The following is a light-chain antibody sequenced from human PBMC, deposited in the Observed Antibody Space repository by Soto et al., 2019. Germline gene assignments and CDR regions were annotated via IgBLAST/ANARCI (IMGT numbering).Light chain of an antibody. CDR3: QMYNSAPRT. CDR1: QGISNY. Sequence: DIQMTQSPSSLSASVGDRVTITCRASQGISNYLAWYQQKPGKVPKLLIYAASTLQSGVPSRFSGSGSGTDFTLTISSLQHEDVATYYCQMYNSAPRTFGQGTKVEIK. CDR2: AAS. V-gene: IGKV1-27*01. J-gene: IGKJ1*01.